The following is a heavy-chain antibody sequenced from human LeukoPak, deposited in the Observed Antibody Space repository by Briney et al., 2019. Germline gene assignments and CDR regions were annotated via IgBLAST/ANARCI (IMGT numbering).Heavy chain of an antibody. J-gene: IGHJ6*02. Sequence: ASVKVSCKASGYTFTSYYMHWVRQAPGQGLEWMGIINPSGGSTSYAQKFQGRVTMTRDTSTSTVYMELSSLRSVDTAVYYCARDRLETYYYYYGMDVWGQGTTVTVS. CDR1: GYTFTSYY. CDR3: ARDRLETYYYYYGMDV. D-gene: IGHD1-1*01. CDR2: INPSGGST. V-gene: IGHV1-46*01.